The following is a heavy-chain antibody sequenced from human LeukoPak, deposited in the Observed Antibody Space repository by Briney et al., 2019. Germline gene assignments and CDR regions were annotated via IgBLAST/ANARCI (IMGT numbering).Heavy chain of an antibody. J-gene: IGHJ3*02. D-gene: IGHD6-13*01. CDR3: ARRSYSSSWYGNDACDI. CDR1: GFTFSSYS. CDR2: ISSSSSYI. V-gene: IGHV3-21*01. Sequence: GGSLRLSCAASGFTFSSYSMNWVRQAPGKGLEWVSSISSSSSYIYYADSVKGRFTISRDNAKNSLYLQMNSLRAEDTAVYYCARRSYSSSWYGNDACDIWGRGTMVTVSS.